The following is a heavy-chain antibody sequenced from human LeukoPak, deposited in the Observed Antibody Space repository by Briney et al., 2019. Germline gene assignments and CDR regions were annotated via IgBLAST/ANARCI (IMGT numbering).Heavy chain of an antibody. J-gene: IGHJ3*01. D-gene: IGHD2-2*01. CDR2: VFLIFGTA. CDR1: RGIFKSYT. Sequence: SLKVSSKQSRGIFKSYTLSWARQDPGQGLGWVGGVFLIFGTANYTESFKGGVAFTADESTSTVYVDLNSLRSEDTAVYYCARGKVVPDALWHHDFDVWGQGAMVTVSS. V-gene: IGHV1-69*13. CDR3: ARGKVVPDALWHHDFDV.